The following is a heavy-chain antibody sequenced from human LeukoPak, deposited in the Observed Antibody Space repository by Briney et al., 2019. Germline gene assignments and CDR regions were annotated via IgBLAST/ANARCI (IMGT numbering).Heavy chain of an antibody. Sequence: VASVKVSCKASGYTFTSYAMHWVRQAPGQRLEWMGWINAGNGNTKYSQKFQGRVTITRDTSASTAYMELSSLRSEDTAVYYCARGRQNGSGSSDFDYWGQGTLVTVSS. CDR2: INAGNGNT. CDR1: GYTFTSYA. CDR3: ARGRQNGSGSSDFDY. V-gene: IGHV1-3*01. J-gene: IGHJ4*02. D-gene: IGHD3-10*01.